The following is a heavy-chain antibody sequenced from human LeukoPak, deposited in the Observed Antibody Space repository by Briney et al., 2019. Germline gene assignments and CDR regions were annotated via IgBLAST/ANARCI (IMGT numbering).Heavy chain of an antibody. J-gene: IGHJ4*02. CDR2: IYHSGST. D-gene: IGHD3-10*01. Sequence: SETLSLTCTVSGYSISSGYYWGWIRQPPGKGLEWIGSIYHSGSTYYKSSLKSRVTISIDTSKNQFSLKLSSVTAADTAVYYCAVQFGEFFYWGQGTLVTVSS. V-gene: IGHV4-38-2*02. CDR1: GYSISSGYY. CDR3: AVQFGEFFY.